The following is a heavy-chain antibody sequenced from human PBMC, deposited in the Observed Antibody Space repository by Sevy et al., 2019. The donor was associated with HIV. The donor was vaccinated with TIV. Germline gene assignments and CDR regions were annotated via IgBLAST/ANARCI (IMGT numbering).Heavy chain of an antibody. V-gene: IGHV3-21*01. CDR2: ISSSFYI. CDR1: GFTFSVYS. D-gene: IGHD2-15*01. Sequence: GGSLRLSCAASGFTFSVYSMNWVRQAPGKGLEWVSSISSSFYINYADSVKGRFSISRDNAKNSLYLQMNSLGADDTAVYYCVQEVGAKNHVWGQGTTVTVSS. CDR3: VQEVGAKNHV. J-gene: IGHJ6*02.